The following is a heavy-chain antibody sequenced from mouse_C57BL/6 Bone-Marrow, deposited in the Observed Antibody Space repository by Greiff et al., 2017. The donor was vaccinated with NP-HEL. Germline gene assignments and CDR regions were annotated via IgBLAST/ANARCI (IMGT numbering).Heavy chain of an antibody. Sequence: VKLMESGAELARPGASVKLSCKASGYTFTSYGISWVKQRTGQGLEWIGEIYPRSGNTYYNEKFKGKATLTADKSSSTAYMELRSLTSEDSAVYFCARDGAYYSNYGAWFAYWGQGTLVTVSA. CDR1: GYTFTSYG. CDR3: ARDGAYYSNYGAWFAY. V-gene: IGHV1-81*01. D-gene: IGHD2-5*01. CDR2: IYPRSGNT. J-gene: IGHJ3*01.